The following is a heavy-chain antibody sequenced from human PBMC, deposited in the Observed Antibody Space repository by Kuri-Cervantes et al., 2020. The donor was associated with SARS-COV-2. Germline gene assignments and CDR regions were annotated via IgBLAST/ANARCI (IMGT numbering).Heavy chain of an antibody. CDR2: INSDGSST. D-gene: IGHD4-17*01. Sequence: GESLKISCAASGFTFSSYWMHWVRQAPGKGLVWVSRINSDGSSTSYADSVKGRFTISRDNAKNTLYLQMNSLRAEDTAVYYCARASSYGDYPPGHFDYWGQGTPVTVSS. CDR1: GFTFSSYW. J-gene: IGHJ4*02. V-gene: IGHV3-74*01. CDR3: ARASSYGDYPPGHFDY.